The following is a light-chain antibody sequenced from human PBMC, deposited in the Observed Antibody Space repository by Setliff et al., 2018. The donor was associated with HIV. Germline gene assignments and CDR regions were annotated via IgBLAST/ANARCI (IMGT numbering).Light chain of an antibody. CDR3: ATWDDSLNGRV. Sequence: QSVLTQTPSESGTPGQGVTISCSGGSSNIGTNTVNWYQQRPGTAPKLLMYSDTQRPSGVPDRFSGSKSGTSASLAISGLQSEDEADYYCATWDDSLNGRVFGTGTKVTVL. CDR2: SDT. J-gene: IGLJ1*01. V-gene: IGLV1-44*01. CDR1: SSNIGTNT.